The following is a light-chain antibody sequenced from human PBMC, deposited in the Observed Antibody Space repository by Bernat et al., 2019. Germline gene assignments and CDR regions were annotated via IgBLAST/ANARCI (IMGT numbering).Light chain of an antibody. J-gene: IGLJ3*02. CDR3: SSVSTTSTPVV. CDR1: SSDVGAYNY. V-gene: IGLV2-14*03. Sequence: QSALTRPASVSGSPGQSITLSCTGTSSDVGAYNYVSWYQQHPGRAPKLMIFDVSNRPSGVSDRFSGSKSGNTASLTISGLRPEDEADYYCSSVSTTSTPVVFGGGTKLTVL. CDR2: DVS.